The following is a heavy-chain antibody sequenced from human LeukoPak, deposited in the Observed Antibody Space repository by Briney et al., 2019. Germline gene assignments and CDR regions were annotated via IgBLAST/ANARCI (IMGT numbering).Heavy chain of an antibody. CDR3: ARDEVAYCGGDCYSGFY. CDR2: ISYDGSNK. D-gene: IGHD2-21*02. J-gene: IGHJ4*02. CDR1: GFTFSSYA. Sequence: GRSLRLSYAASGFTFSSYAMHWVRQAPGKGLEWVAVISYDGSNKYYADSVKGRSTISRDNSKNTLYLQMSSLRAEDTAVYYCARDEVAYCGGDCYSGFYWGQGTLVTVSS. V-gene: IGHV3-30-3*01.